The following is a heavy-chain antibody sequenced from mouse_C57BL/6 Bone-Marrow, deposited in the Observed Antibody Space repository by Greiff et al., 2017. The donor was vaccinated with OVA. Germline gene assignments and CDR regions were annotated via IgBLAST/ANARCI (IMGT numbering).Heavy chain of an antibody. CDR3: ARHYYGSGAY. J-gene: IGHJ3*01. Sequence: EVKLMESGGDLVKPGGSLKLSCAASGFTFSSYGMSWVRQTPDKRLEWVATISSGGSYTYYPDSVKGRFTISRDNAKNTLYLQMCSLKAEDTAMYYCARHYYGSGAYWGQGTLVTVSA. CDR1: GFTFSSYG. D-gene: IGHD1-1*01. CDR2: ISSGGSYT. V-gene: IGHV5-6*01.